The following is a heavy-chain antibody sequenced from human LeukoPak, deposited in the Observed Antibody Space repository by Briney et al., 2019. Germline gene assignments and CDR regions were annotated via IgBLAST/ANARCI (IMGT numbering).Heavy chain of an antibody. V-gene: IGHV3-11*04. CDR3: ARDFYYDSNGYSNDY. D-gene: IGHD3-22*01. CDR2: ISSSGSTI. J-gene: IGHJ4*02. CDR1: GFTFSDYY. Sequence: GGSLRLSCAASGFTFSDYYMSWIRQAPGKGLEWVSYISSSGSTIYYADSVKGRFTISRDNAKNSLYMQMNSLRAEDTAVYYCARDFYYDSNGYSNDYWGQGTLVTVSS.